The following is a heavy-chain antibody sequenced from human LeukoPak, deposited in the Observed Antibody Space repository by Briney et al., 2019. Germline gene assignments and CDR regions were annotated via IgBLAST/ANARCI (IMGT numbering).Heavy chain of an antibody. CDR2: INPNSGGT. J-gene: IGHJ4*02. CDR3: ARSRYGSGYCSSDY. V-gene: IGHV1-2*02. D-gene: IGHD3-22*01. Sequence: ASEKVSCKASGYTFTGYYMHWVRQAPGQGLEWMGWINPNSGGTNYAQKFQGRVTMTRDTSISTAYMELSRLRSDDTAVYYCARSRYGSGYCSSDYWGQGTLVTVSS. CDR1: GYTFTGYY.